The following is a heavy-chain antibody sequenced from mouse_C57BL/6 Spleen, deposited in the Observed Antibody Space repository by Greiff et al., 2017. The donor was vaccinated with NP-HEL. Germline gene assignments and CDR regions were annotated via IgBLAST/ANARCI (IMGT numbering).Heavy chain of an antibody. D-gene: IGHD1-1*01. CDR1: GYAFSSSW. J-gene: IGHJ2*01. CDR3: ARSLLITTVVGQDY. CDR2: IYPGDGDT. V-gene: IGHV1-82*01. Sequence: VQLKESGPELVKPGASVKISCKASGYAFSSSWMNWVKQRPGKGLEWIGRIYPGDGDTNYNGKFKGKATLTADKSSSTAYMQLSSLTSEDSAVYFCARSLLITTVVGQDYWGQGTTLTVSS.